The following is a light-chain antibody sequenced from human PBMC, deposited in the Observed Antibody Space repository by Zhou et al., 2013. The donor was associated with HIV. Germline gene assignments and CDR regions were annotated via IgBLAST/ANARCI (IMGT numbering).Light chain of an antibody. J-gene: IGKJ3*01. CDR3: QQYGTSPLT. V-gene: IGKV3-20*01. Sequence: EIVMTQSPAMLSVSPGERATLSCRASQSITSNLAWYQQRPGQAPRLLMYGASSRATGIPDRFSGSGSGTDFTLTISRLEPEDFAVYYCQQYGTSPLTFGPGTKVDIK. CDR1: QSITSN. CDR2: GAS.